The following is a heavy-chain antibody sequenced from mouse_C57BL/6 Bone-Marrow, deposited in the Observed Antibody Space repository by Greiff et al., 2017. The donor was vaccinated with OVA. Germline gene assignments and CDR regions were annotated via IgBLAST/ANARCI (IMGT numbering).Heavy chain of an antibody. Sequence: QVQLKQSGAELARPGASVKLSCKASGYTFTSYGISWVKQRTGQGLEWIGEIYPRSGNTYYNEKFKGKATLTADKSSSTAYMELRSLTSEDSAVYFCARNRYYGSRCFDVWGTGTTVTVSS. J-gene: IGHJ1*03. CDR3: ARNRYYGSRCFDV. CDR2: IYPRSGNT. V-gene: IGHV1-81*01. D-gene: IGHD1-1*01. CDR1: GYTFTSYG.